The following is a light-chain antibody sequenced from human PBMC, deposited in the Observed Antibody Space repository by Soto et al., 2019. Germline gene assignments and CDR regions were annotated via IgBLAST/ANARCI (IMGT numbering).Light chain of an antibody. Sequence: QSALTQPASVSGSPGQSITISCTGTSSDVGAYNYVSWYQQHPAKAPKHMIYDVTNRRSGVSNRFSGSKSGNTASLTISGLQAEDEGDYYCSSYTTSSSYVFGTGTKVTAL. CDR1: SSDVGAYNY. V-gene: IGLV2-14*01. CDR3: SSYTTSSSYV. J-gene: IGLJ1*01. CDR2: DVT.